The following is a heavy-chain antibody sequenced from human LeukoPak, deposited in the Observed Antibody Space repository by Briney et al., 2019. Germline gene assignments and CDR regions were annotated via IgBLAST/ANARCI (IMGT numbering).Heavy chain of an antibody. J-gene: IGHJ4*02. CDR3: ARDTFSSSWYGFGY. V-gene: IGHV1-18*01. CDR2: ISAYNGNT. Sequence: ASVKVSCKASGYTFTSYGISWVRQAPGQGLEWMGWISAYNGNTNYAQKLQGRVTMTTDTSTSTAYMELRNLRSDDTAVYYCARDTFSSSWYGFGYWGQGTLVTVSS. D-gene: IGHD6-13*01. CDR1: GYTFTSYG.